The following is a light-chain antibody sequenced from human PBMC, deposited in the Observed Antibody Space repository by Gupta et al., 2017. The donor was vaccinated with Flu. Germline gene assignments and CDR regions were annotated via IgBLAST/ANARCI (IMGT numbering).Light chain of an antibody. V-gene: IGKV3-15*01. CDR2: GAS. Sequence: ERMMTQSPATLSVSPGERATLFCRASQSVSSNLAWYQQKPGRAPRLLIYGASTRATGIPARFSGSGSGTEFTLTISSLQSEDFAVYYCQQYNNWPQTFGQGTKVEIK. CDR1: QSVSSN. J-gene: IGKJ1*01. CDR3: QQYNNWPQT.